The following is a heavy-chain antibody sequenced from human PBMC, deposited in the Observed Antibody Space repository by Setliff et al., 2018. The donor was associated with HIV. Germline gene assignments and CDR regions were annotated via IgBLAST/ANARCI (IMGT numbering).Heavy chain of an antibody. Sequence: LSLTCTVSGASISSHNYYWGWIRQSPGKGLEWIASIRSSGDTYYNPSLQSRVIISVDTSNNQISLKLTSVTAADTAVYYCTIPASSLAPNWGRGTQVTVSS. CDR2: IRSSGDT. V-gene: IGHV4-39*01. J-gene: IGHJ4*02. CDR1: GASISSHNYY. CDR3: TIPASSLAPN.